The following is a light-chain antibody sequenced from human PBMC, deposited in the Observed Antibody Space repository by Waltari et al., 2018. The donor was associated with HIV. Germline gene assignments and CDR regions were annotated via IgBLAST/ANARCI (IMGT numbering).Light chain of an antibody. CDR2: EGT. J-gene: IGLJ1*01. CDR1: DSDIGSYHL. Sequence: QSALTQPASVSGSPGQSIDISCAGSDSDIGSYHLLSWFQQHPGKVPKVVIYEGTRRPSDVSDRFAGSRSGTSASLTISGLQAEDEADYFCSSYADGDNYVFGTGTKVTVL. CDR3: SSYADGDNYV. V-gene: IGLV2-23*01.